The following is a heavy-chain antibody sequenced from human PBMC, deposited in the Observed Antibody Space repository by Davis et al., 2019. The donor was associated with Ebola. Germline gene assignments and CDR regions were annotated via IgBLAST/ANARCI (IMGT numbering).Heavy chain of an antibody. CDR2: ISWNSGSI. V-gene: IGHV3-9*01. Sequence: PRGSLRLSCAASGFTFDDYAMHWVRQAPGKGLEWVSGISWNSGSIGYADSVKGRFTISRDNGKTSLYLQMNSLRAEDTALYYCAKDIVLMVYAISPGAFDIWGQGTMVTVSS. CDR3: AKDIVLMVYAISPGAFDI. CDR1: GFTFDDYA. J-gene: IGHJ3*02. D-gene: IGHD2-8*01.